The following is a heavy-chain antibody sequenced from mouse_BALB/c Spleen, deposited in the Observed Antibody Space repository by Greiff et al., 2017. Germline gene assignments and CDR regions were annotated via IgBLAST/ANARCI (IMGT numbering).Heavy chain of an antibody. Sequence: EVKLMESGGGLVKPGGSLKLSCAASGFTFSSYAMSWVRQTPEKRLEWVATISSGGSYTYYPDSVKGRFTISRDNAKNTLYLQMSSLKSEDTAMYYCARQDYGSSFAYWGQGTLVTVSA. D-gene: IGHD1-1*01. CDR3: ARQDYGSSFAY. CDR1: GFTFSSYA. CDR2: ISSGGSYT. J-gene: IGHJ3*01. V-gene: IGHV5-9-3*01.